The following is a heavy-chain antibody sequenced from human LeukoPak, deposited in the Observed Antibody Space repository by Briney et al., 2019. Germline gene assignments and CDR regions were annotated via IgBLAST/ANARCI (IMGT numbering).Heavy chain of an antibody. V-gene: IGHV1-2*02. Sequence: ASLKVSCKASGYTFTDYYMHWVRQAPGQGLEWMGWINVNRGGTNYAQRFQGRVTMTRDTSITTAYMELSRLKSDDTAVYYCARRYCSGTSCYYFDYWGQGTLVTVSS. CDR2: INVNRGGT. J-gene: IGHJ4*02. D-gene: IGHD2-2*01. CDR1: GYTFTDYY. CDR3: ARRYCSGTSCYYFDY.